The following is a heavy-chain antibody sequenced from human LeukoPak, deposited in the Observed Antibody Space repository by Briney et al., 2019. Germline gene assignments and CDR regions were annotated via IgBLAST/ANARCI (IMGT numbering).Heavy chain of an antibody. V-gene: IGHV4-34*01. CDR2: INHSGST. Sequence: SETLSLTCAVYGGSFSGYYWSWIRQPPGKGLEWIGEINHSGSTNYNPSLKSRVTISVDTSKNQFSLKLSSVTAADTAVYYCARGARGFAVAGIGYWGQGTLVTVSS. CDR3: ARGARGFAVAGIGY. CDR1: GGSFSGYY. J-gene: IGHJ4*02. D-gene: IGHD6-19*01.